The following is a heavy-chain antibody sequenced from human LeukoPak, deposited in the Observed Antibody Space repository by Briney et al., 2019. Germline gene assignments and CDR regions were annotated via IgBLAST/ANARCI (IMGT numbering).Heavy chain of an antibody. D-gene: IGHD4-17*01. CDR1: GGSFSGYY. CDR2: INHSGST. CDR3: ARDGIGEYGDYYFDY. J-gene: IGHJ4*02. V-gene: IGHV4-34*01. Sequence: SETLSLTCAVYGGSFSGYYWGWIRQPPGKGLEWIGEINHSGSTNYNPSLKSRVTISVDTSKNQFSLKLSSVTAADTAVYYCARDGIGEYGDYYFDYWGQGTLVTVSS.